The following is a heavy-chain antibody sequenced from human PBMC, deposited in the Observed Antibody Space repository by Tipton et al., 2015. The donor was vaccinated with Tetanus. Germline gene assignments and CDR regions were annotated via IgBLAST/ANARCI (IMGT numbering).Heavy chain of an antibody. D-gene: IGHD3-10*01. Sequence: TLSLTCAVSGGSFSGHYWSWIRQPPGEGLEWIGNIYSSGSANYNPPLRSRVTISVAASKDRFSLKMISVTPADTAVYYCAGSQSWFAFDIWGQGTIVTVSS. CDR1: GGSFSGHY. CDR2: IYSSGSA. CDR3: AGSQSWFAFDI. J-gene: IGHJ3*02. V-gene: IGHV4-59*11.